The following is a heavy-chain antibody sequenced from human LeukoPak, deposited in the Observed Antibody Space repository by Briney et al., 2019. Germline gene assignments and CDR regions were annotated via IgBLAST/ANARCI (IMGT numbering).Heavy chain of an antibody. CDR2: IRGSGGST. J-gene: IGHJ4*02. CDR1: GFTFSSYA. Sequence: GGSLRLSCAASGFTFSSYAMSWVRQAPGKGPEWVSGIRGSGGSTYYADSVKGRFTISRDNSKNTPYLQMNSLGAEDTAVYYCAKSAGSGTYLLDDWGQGTLVTVSS. CDR3: AKSAGSGTYLLDD. D-gene: IGHD3-10*01. V-gene: IGHV3-23*01.